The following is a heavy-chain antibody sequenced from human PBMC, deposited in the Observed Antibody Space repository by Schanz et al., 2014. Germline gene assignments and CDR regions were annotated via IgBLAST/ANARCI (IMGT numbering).Heavy chain of an antibody. CDR2: TSTDGTKT. V-gene: IGHV3-30*04. J-gene: IGHJ3*02. D-gene: IGHD6-19*01. CDR1: GFTFSSYA. Sequence: VQLVESGGGLVQPGGSLRLSCAASGFTFSSYAMSWVRQAPGQGLEKVAVTSTDGTKTYYAASVRGRFTISRDNSKNTLYLQMNSLRAEDTALYFCATDYSGGGCHIWGQGTMVTVSS. CDR3: ATDYSGGGCHI.